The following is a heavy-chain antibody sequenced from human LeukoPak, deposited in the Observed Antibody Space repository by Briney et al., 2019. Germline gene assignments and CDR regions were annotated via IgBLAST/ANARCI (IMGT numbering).Heavy chain of an antibody. V-gene: IGHV4-34*01. J-gene: IGHJ6*02. CDR3: ARGASDSSGTYSMDV. D-gene: IGHD6-19*01. CDR2: ITHSGST. CDR1: GGPFSGYY. Sequence: KPSETLSLSCAVYGGPFSGYYWSWIRQPPGKGLEWIGEITHSGSTNYNPSLKSRVTISVDTSKNQFSLKLSSVIAADTAVYYCARGASDSSGTYSMDVWGQGTTVTVSS.